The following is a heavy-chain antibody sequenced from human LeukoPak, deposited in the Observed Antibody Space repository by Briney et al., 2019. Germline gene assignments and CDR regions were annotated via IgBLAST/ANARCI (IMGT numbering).Heavy chain of an antibody. J-gene: IGHJ5*02. CDR1: GYTFTSYY. Sequence: ASVKVSCKASGYTFTSYYMHWVRQAPGQGLEWMGIINPSGGSTSYAQKFQGRVTMTRDTSTSTVYMELSSVTAADTAVYYCARDRGAVAASNWFDPWGQGTLVTVSS. CDR3: ARDRGAVAASNWFDP. D-gene: IGHD6-19*01. V-gene: IGHV1-46*01. CDR2: INPSGGST.